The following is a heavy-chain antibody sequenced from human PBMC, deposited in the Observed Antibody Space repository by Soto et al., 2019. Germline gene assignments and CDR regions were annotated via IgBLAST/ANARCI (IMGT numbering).Heavy chain of an antibody. CDR3: ARLFRSDYYGSGSPFDY. J-gene: IGHJ4*02. CDR1: GGSISSYY. D-gene: IGHD3-10*01. Sequence: SETLSLTCTVSGGSISSYYWSWIRQPPGKGLEWIGYIYYSGSTNYNPSLKSRVTISVDTSKNQFSLKLSSVTAADTAVYYCARLFRSDYYGSGSPFDYWGQGTLVTVSS. CDR2: IYYSGST. V-gene: IGHV4-59*08.